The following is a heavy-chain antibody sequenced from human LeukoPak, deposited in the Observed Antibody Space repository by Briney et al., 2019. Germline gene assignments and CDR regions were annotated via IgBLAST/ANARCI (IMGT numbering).Heavy chain of an antibody. CDR2: INHSGST. CDR1: GFTFNNYG. J-gene: IGHJ4*02. D-gene: IGHD3-3*01. V-gene: IGHV4-34*01. Sequence: GTLRLSCAASGFTFNNYGMSWIRQPPGKGLEWIGEINHSGSTNYNPSLKSRVTISVDTSKNQFSLKLTSVTAADTAVYYCARDSAQGSGKYYFDYWGQGTLVTVSS. CDR3: ARDSAQGSGKYYFDY.